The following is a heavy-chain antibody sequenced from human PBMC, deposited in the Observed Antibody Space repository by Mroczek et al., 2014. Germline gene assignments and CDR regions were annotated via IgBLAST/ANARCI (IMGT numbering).Heavy chain of an antibody. J-gene: IGHJ4*02. CDR3: AKEGGDTAMAFIIDY. CDR1: GFTFSSYG. V-gene: IGHV3-30*18. CDR2: ISYDGSNK. Sequence: QVQLVQSGGGVVQPGRSLRLSCAASGFTFSSYGMHWVRQAPGKGLEWVAVISYDGSNKYYADSVKGRFTISRDNSKNTLYLQMNSLRAEDTAVYYCAKEGGDTAMAFIIDYWGQGTLVTVSS. D-gene: IGHD5-18*01.